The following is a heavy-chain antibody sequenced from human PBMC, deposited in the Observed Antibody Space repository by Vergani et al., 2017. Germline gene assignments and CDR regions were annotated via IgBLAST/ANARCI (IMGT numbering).Heavy chain of an antibody. V-gene: IGHV1-2*02. J-gene: IGHJ4*02. Sequence: QVQLVQSGAEVKKPGASVKVSCKASGYTFTGYYMHWVRQAPGQGLEWMGWINPNSGGTNYAQKFQGRVTMTRDTYISTAYMELSRLRSDDTAVYYCARVIAVAGSTKGFGYWGQGTLVTVSS. CDR1: GYTFTGYY. CDR3: ARVIAVAGSTKGFGY. CDR2: INPNSGGT. D-gene: IGHD6-19*01.